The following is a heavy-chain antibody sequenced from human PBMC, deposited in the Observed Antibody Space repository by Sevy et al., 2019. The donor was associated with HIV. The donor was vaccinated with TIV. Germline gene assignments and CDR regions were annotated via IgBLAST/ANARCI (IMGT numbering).Heavy chain of an antibody. CDR3: AKDRGYSYSSIDF. D-gene: IGHD5-18*01. V-gene: IGHV3-9*01. Sequence: GGSLRFSCAASEFIFDDYAMHWVRQVPGRGLQWVSGISWNSGAIDYADSVKGRFTMSRDNAKNSLYLQMNNLRLEDTALYYCAKDRGYSYSSIDFWGQGTLVTVSS. CDR2: ISWNSGAI. J-gene: IGHJ4*02. CDR1: EFIFDDYA.